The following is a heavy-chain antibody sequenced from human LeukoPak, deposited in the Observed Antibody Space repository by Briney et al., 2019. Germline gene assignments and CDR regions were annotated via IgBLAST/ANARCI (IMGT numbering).Heavy chain of an antibody. D-gene: IGHD6-19*01. V-gene: IGHV5-51*01. CDR1: GYSFTSYW. J-gene: IGHJ3*02. CDR3: ARCPPDGVAGADDAFDI. CDR2: IYPGDSDT. Sequence: GESLKISCKGSGYSFTSYWIGWVRQMPGKGLEWMGIIYPGDSDTRYSPSFQGQVTISADKSISTAYLQWSSLKASGTAMYYCARCPPDGVAGADDAFDIWGQGTMVTVSS.